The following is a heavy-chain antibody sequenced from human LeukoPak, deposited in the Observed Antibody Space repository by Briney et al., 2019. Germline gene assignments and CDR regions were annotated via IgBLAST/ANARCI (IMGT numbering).Heavy chain of an antibody. CDR3: ARGDYYYGMDV. CDR2: IYYSGST. V-gene: IGHV4-59*08. CDR1: GGSISSYY. Sequence: SETLSLTCTVSGGSISSYYWSWIRQPPGKGLEWIGYIYYSGSTNYNPSLRSRVTISVDTSKNQFSLKLSSVTAADTAVYYCARGDYYYGMDVWGQGTTVTVSS. J-gene: IGHJ6*02.